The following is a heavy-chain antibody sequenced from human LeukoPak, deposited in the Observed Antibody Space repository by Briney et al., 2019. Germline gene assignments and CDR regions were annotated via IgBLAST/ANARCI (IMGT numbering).Heavy chain of an antibody. J-gene: IGHJ4*02. V-gene: IGHV3-11*01. Sequence: GGSLRLSCAAPGFTFSDYYMSWIRQAPGKGLEWVSYISSSGSTIYYADSVKGRFTISRDNAKNSLYLQMNSLRAEDTAVYYCARSSYCSSTSCYHSPFDYWGQGTLVTVSS. CDR3: ARSSYCSSTSCYHSPFDY. CDR1: GFTFSDYY. CDR2: ISSSGSTI. D-gene: IGHD2-2*01.